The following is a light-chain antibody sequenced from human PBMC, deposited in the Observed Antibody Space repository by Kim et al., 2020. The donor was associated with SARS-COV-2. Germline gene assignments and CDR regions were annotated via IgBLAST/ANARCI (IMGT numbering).Light chain of an antibody. CDR3: NSRDSSGNHWV. J-gene: IGLJ3*02. CDR2: GKN. Sequence: ASGHNGRITCQGDSLRRYYARWYQQKPGQAPVLVIYGKNNRPSGIPERFSGSSSGNTASLNSTGAQAEDEADYYCNSRDSSGNHWVFGGGTQLTVL. CDR1: SLRRYY. V-gene: IGLV3-19*01.